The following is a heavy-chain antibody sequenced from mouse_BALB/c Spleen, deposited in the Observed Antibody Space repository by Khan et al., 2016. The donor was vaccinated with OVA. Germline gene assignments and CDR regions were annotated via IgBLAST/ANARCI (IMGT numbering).Heavy chain of an antibody. CDR2: IYPGTVST. V-gene: IGHV1S132*01. D-gene: IGHD1-1*01. CDR1: GYIFTSYW. CDR3: ARPYDSSHYFDY. Sequence: QVQLQQPGAELVRPGASVNLSCKTSGYIFTSYWIHWVKQRSGQGLEWIARIYPGTVSTYYNEKFKGKATLTADKSSSTAYMQLSSLKSEDSAVYFCARPYDSSHYFDYWGQGTTLTVSS. J-gene: IGHJ2*01.